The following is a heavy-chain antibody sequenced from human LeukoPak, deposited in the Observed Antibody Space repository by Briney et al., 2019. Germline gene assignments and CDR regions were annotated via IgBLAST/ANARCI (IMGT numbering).Heavy chain of an antibody. J-gene: IGHJ6*02. CDR3: ARTTVTTPPGYYYGMDV. CDR2: ISSSSSTI. Sequence: GGSLGLSCAASGFTFSSYSMNWVRQAPGKGLEWVSYISSSSSTIYYADSVKGRFTISRDNAKNSLYLQMNSLRAEDTAVYYCARTTVTTPPGYYYGMDVWGQGTTVTVSS. D-gene: IGHD4-17*01. V-gene: IGHV3-48*01. CDR1: GFTFSSYS.